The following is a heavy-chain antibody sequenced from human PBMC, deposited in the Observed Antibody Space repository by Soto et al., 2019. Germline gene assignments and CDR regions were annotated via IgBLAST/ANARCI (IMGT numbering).Heavy chain of an antibody. CDR3: ARDPNRYYYGSGAGYYGMDV. J-gene: IGHJ6*02. CDR2: IIPIFGTA. CDR1: GGTFSSYA. V-gene: IGHV1-69*12. D-gene: IGHD3-10*01. Sequence: QVQLVQSGAEVKKPGSSVKVSCKASGGTFSSYAISWVRQAPGQGLEWMGGIIPIFGTANYAQKFQGRVTITAEESTSTAYMELSSLRSEDTAVYYCARDPNRYYYGSGAGYYGMDVWGQGTTVTVSS.